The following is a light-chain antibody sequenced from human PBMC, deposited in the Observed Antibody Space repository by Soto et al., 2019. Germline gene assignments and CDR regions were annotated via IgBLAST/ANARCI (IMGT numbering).Light chain of an antibody. J-gene: IGKJ1*01. Sequence: EIVMTQSPATLSVSPGERATLSCRASQSVSSNLAWYQQKPGQAPRLLIYGASTGATGIPARFSGSGSGTEFTLTISSLQSEDFAVYYCQQYNNWPPATFGQGTKVDIK. V-gene: IGKV3-15*01. CDR1: QSVSSN. CDR3: QQYNNWPPAT. CDR2: GAS.